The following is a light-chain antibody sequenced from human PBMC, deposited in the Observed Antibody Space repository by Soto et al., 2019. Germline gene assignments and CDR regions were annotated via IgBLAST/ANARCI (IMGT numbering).Light chain of an antibody. V-gene: IGLV1-36*01. CDR2: YDD. J-gene: IGLJ2*01. Sequence: QSVLTQPPSVSGAPRQRVTISCSGSRSNIGNNAVNWYQQFPGRAPKLLIYYDDLLPSGVSDRFSGSKSGTSASLAISGLQSEDEADYYRATWDDSLNGQVFGGGTQLTVL. CDR3: ATWDDSLNGQV. CDR1: RSNIGNNA.